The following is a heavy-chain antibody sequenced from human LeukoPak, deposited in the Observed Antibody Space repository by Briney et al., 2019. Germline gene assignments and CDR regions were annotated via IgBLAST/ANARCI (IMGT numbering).Heavy chain of an antibody. V-gene: IGHV3-64*01. D-gene: IGHD6-19*01. CDR2: ISSNGGST. CDR1: GFTFSSYA. CDR3: ARDPGVAVAAYFFDY. Sequence: GGSLRLSCAASGFTFSSYAMHWVRQAPGKGLEYVSAISSNGGSTYYANSVKGRFTISRDNSKNTLYLQMGSLRAEDMAVYYCARDPGVAVAAYFFDYWGQGTLVTVSS. J-gene: IGHJ4*02.